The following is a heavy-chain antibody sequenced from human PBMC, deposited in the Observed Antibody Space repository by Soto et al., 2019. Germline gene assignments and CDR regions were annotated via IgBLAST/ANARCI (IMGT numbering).Heavy chain of an antibody. D-gene: IGHD4-17*01. Sequence: XXTLSLTCAVSGGSINSGGYSWSWIRQPPGKGLECIXGIYYXGSNSYTPSLXXRVTISVXXSKNPFSLTLSSATAAAKAVYYCATFYGDSVSYWGQGTLVTVYS. CDR1: GGSINSGGYS. CDR3: ATFYGDSVSY. CDR2: IYYXGSN. J-gene: IGHJ4*02. V-gene: IGHV4-39*01.